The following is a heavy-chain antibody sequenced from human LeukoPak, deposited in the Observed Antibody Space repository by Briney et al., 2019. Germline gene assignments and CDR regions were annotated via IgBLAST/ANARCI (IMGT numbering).Heavy chain of an antibody. J-gene: IGHJ4*02. CDR2: INPNSGGT. Sequence: ASVKVSCKASGYTFTGYYMHWVRQAPGQGLEWMGWINPNSGGTNYAQKFQGRVTMTRDTSISTAYMELSRLRSDDTAVYYCARGQSGSGGTFDYWGQGTLVTVSS. CDR3: ARGQSGSGGTFDY. V-gene: IGHV1-2*02. CDR1: GYTFTGYY. D-gene: IGHD1-26*01.